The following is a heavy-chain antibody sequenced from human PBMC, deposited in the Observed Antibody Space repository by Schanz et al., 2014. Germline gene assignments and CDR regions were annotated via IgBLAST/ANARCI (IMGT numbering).Heavy chain of an antibody. D-gene: IGHD6-13*01. V-gene: IGHV3-23*01. J-gene: IGHJ4*02. CDR2: ISASGGDT. Sequence: DVHLLESGGGLVQPGGSLRLSCAASEFTFSTDAMSWVRQAPGKGLEWLSVISASGGDTYYADSVKGRFTISRDNAKRSLFLQMNSLRVEDTAVYFCVSQTGSPNYWGQGTLVTVSS. CDR1: EFTFSTDA. CDR3: VSQTGSPNY.